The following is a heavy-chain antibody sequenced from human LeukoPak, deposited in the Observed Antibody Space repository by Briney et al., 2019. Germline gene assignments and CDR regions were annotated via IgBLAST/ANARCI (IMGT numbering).Heavy chain of an antibody. D-gene: IGHD1-26*01. V-gene: IGHV3-33*06. J-gene: IGHJ4*02. CDR1: GFTFSSYG. CDR3: AKSGEWEPTDLDY. Sequence: GGSLRLSCAASGFTFSSYGMHWVRQAPGKGLEWVAVIWYDGSNKYYADSVKGRFTFPRDNSKNTLYLQMNSLRAEDTAVYYCAKSGEWEPTDLDYWGQGTLVTVSS. CDR2: IWYDGSNK.